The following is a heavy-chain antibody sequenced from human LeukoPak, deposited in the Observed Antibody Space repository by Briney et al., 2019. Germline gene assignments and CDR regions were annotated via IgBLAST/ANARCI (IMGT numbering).Heavy chain of an antibody. D-gene: IGHD6-6*01. CDR2: IYPGDSDT. CDR1: GYSFTSYW. J-gene: IGHJ4*02. V-gene: IGHV5-51*07. Sequence: GESLKISCKGSGYSFTSYWIGWVHQMPGKGLEWMGIIYPGDSDTRYSPSFQGQVTISADKSISTAYLQWSSLKASDIAMYYCARMEQLVGWFFDYWGQGTLVTVSS. CDR3: ARMEQLVGWFFDY.